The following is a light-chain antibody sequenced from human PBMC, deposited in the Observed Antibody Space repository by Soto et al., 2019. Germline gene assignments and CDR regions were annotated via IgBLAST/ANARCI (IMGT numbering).Light chain of an antibody. Sequence: QSALTQPASVSGSPGQSITISCTGTSSDVGGYNYASWYQQHPGKAPKLMIYDVSNRPSGVSNRFSGSKSGNTASLTISGLQAEDEADYYCSSYTSSSPYVFGTGTKVTVL. V-gene: IGLV2-14*01. J-gene: IGLJ1*01. CDR3: SSYTSSSPYV. CDR2: DVS. CDR1: SSDVGGYNY.